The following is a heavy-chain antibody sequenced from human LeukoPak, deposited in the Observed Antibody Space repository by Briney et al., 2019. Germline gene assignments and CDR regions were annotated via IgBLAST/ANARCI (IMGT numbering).Heavy chain of an antibody. CDR1: GGSINTYF. Sequence: SETLSLTCTVSGGSINTYFWTWIRQPPGKGLEWIGYISYTGSTNYNYNPSLKSRVTMSVDTSKNQFSLTLSSVTAADTAVYYCASRMMTFGGVIRYDAFDIWGPGTMVTVSS. CDR2: ISYTGSTNY. V-gene: IGHV4-59*08. CDR3: ASRMMTFGGVIRYDAFDI. D-gene: IGHD3-16*02. J-gene: IGHJ3*02.